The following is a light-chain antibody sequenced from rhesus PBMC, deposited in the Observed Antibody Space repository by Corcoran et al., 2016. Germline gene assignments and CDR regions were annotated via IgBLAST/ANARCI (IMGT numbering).Light chain of an antibody. CDR2: KAS. J-gene: IGKJ4*01. CDR1: PVICSC. V-gene: IGKV1-21*01. CDR3: QQYNSAPLT. Sequence: DIQMTQSPSPLSASVVDRATITSLASPVICSCLAWYQQKPGKAPKLLIYKASRLQSGVPSRFSGSGSGTGVTLTIRSMQPEDFAAYDCQQYNSAPLTFGGGTKVEIK.